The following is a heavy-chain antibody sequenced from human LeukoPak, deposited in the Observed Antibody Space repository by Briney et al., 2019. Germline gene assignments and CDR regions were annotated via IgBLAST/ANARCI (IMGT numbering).Heavy chain of an antibody. Sequence: PGESLKISCKGSGYSFTNYWINWVRQMPGKGLEWMGKIDPSDSYTNHSPSFQGHVTISADKSISTAYLQWSSLKASDTAMYYCARSLSSGWPGFGYWGQGALVTVSS. J-gene: IGHJ4*02. CDR3: ARSLSSGWPGFGY. CDR2: IDPSDSYT. V-gene: IGHV5-10-1*01. D-gene: IGHD6-19*01. CDR1: GYSFTNYW.